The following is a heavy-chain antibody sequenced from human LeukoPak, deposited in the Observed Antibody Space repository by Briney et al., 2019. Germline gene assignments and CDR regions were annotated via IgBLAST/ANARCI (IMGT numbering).Heavy chain of an antibody. CDR1: GFTFSSYG. D-gene: IGHD3-22*01. CDR3: AKVSYDSSGYYQYYFDY. J-gene: IGHJ4*02. Sequence: GGSLRLSCAASGFTFSSYGMSWVRQAPGKGLEWVSAISGSGGSTYYADSVKGRFTISRDNSKNTLYLQMNSLRAEDTAVYYCAKVSYDSSGYYQYYFDYWGQGTLVTVSS. V-gene: IGHV3-23*01. CDR2: ISGSGGST.